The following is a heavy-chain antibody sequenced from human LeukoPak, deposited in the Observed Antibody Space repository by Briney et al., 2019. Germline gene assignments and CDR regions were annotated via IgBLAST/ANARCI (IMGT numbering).Heavy chain of an antibody. D-gene: IGHD6-13*01. CDR1: GDSINSFY. CDR3: ARGMYSSSWPYYYYYMDV. J-gene: IGHJ6*03. CDR2: IYSSGST. V-gene: IGHV4-4*07. Sequence: SETLSLTCTVSGDSINSFYWSWIRQPAGKGLEWIGHIYSSGSTNYSPSLKSRVTMSVDTSKNQFSLKLSSVTAADTAVYYCARGMYSSSWPYYYYYMDVWGKGTTVTISS.